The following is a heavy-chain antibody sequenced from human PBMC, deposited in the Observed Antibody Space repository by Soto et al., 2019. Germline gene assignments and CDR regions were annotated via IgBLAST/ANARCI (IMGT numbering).Heavy chain of an antibody. CDR1: GFTFSSFG. J-gene: IGHJ4*02. CDR2: ILYDASNK. CDR3: ARDGIACGSVSSPFDY. Sequence: QVQLVESGGGVVQPGRSLRLSCAASGFTFSSFGVHWVRQAPGKGLEGLAVILYDASNKYYADSVKGRFTISRTNSNNRMYYKMNSLRADDTAVYYCARDGIACGSVSSPFDYWGQGTLVTVSS. V-gene: IGHV3-33*01. D-gene: IGHD6-13*01.